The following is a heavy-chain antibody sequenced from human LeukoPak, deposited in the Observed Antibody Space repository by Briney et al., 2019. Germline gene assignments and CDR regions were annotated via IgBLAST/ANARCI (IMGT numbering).Heavy chain of an antibody. CDR3: AKDGPFLDTVTTYYFDY. D-gene: IGHD4-17*01. V-gene: IGHV3-30*02. CDR2: IRYDGSNK. Sequence: GGSLRLSCAASGFSFSNYGMHWVRQAPGKGLEWVAFIRYDGSNKYYADSVKGRFTISRDNSKNTLYLQMNSLRAEDTAVYYCAKDGPFLDTVTTYYFDYWGQGTLVTVSS. CDR1: GFSFSNYG. J-gene: IGHJ4*02.